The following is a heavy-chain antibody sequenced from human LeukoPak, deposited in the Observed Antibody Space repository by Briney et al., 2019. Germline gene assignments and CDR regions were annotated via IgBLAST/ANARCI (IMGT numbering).Heavy chain of an antibody. J-gene: IGHJ4*02. Sequence: GGSLRLSCAASGFTFHSYAMSWVRQAPVKGLEWVSAISGSGVSTYYADSVKGRFTISRDNSKDPLYLQMNSLRAEDTAVYYCALNPGGTVDYWGQGTLVTVSS. V-gene: IGHV3-23*01. CDR2: ISGSGVST. CDR3: ALNPGGTVDY. CDR1: GFTFHSYA. D-gene: IGHD2-15*01.